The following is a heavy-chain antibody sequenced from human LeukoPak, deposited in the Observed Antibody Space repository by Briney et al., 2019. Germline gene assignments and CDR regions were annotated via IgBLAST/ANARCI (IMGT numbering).Heavy chain of an antibody. D-gene: IGHD2-2*01. J-gene: IGHJ5*02. CDR2: IYYSGST. CDR3: ARARDLGYCSSTSCLKYNWFDP. V-gene: IGHV4-34*01. Sequence: KPSETLSLTCAVYNGSFSGYYWSWIRQSPGKGLEWIWSIYYSGSTYYNPSLKSRVTISVDTSKNQFSLKLSSVTAADTAVYYCARARDLGYCSSTSCLKYNWFDPWGQGTLVTVSS. CDR1: NGSFSGYY.